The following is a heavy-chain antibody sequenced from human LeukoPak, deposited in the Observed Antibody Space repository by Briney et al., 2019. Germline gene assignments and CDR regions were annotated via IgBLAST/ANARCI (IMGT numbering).Heavy chain of an antibody. Sequence: SETLSLTCTVSGGSISSSSYYWGCIRQPPGKVLEWIGSIHYNGSTCYNPSLESRVIMSVDTSKNQFSLNLTSVTAADAAMYYCARDRGVPRPYYFDQWGQGTLVTVSS. D-gene: IGHD3-10*01. J-gene: IGHJ4*02. V-gene: IGHV4-39*07. CDR3: ARDRGVPRPYYFDQ. CDR1: GGSISSSSYY. CDR2: IHYNGST.